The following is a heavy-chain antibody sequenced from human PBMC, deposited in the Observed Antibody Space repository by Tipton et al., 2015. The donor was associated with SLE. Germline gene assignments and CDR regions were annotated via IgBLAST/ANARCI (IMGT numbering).Heavy chain of an antibody. CDR2: IYYSGST. Sequence: TLSLTCTVSGGSISSSSYYWGWIYQPPGKGLEWIGSIYYSGSTNYNPSLKSRVTISVDTSKNQFSLKLSSVTAADTAVYYCARLGIVATIYYYYYYYGMDVWGQGTTVTVSS. J-gene: IGHJ6*02. CDR1: GGSISSSSYY. V-gene: IGHV4-39*07. D-gene: IGHD5-12*01. CDR3: ARLGIVATIYYYYYYYGMDV.